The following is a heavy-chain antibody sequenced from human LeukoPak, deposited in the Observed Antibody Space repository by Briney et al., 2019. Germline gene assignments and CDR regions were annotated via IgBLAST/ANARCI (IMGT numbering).Heavy chain of an antibody. CDR3: ARRISRIQLRYWYFDL. D-gene: IGHD5-18*01. V-gene: IGHV4-34*01. CDR1: GGSFSGYY. CDR2: INHSGST. Sequence: SETLSLTCAVYGGSFSGYYWSWIRQPPGKGLEWIGEINHSGSTNYNPSLKSRVTISVDTSKNQFSLKLSSVTAADTAVYYCARRISRIQLRYWYFDLWGRGTLVTVSS. J-gene: IGHJ2*01.